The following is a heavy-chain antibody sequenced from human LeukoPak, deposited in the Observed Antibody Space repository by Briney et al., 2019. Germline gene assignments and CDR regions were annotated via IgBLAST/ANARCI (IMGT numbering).Heavy chain of an antibody. CDR3: ASRGLAAADH. V-gene: IGHV1-69*05. Sequence: GASVTVSCKASGGTFSSYAISWVRQAPGQGLEWMGRIIPIFGTANYAQKFQGRVTITTDESTSTAYMELSSLRSEDTAVYYCASRGLAAADHWGQGTLVTVSS. J-gene: IGHJ4*02. CDR1: GGTFSSYA. CDR2: IIPIFGTA. D-gene: IGHD6-13*01.